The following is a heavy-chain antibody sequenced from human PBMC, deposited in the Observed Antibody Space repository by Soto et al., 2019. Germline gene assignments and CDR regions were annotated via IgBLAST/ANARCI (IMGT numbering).Heavy chain of an antibody. J-gene: IGHJ4*02. CDR2: ISWNSGNI. V-gene: IGHV3-9*01. CDR1: GFTFDDYA. CDR3: AKGYGFGYQSPLDY. Sequence: DVELVESGGGLVQPGRSLRLSCAASGFTFDDYAMNWVRQAPGKGLEWVSGISWNSGNIGYADSVKGQFTISRDNARNSLYLQMNSLRPEDTAVYYCAKGYGFGYQSPLDYWGQGTLVTVSS. D-gene: IGHD5-18*01.